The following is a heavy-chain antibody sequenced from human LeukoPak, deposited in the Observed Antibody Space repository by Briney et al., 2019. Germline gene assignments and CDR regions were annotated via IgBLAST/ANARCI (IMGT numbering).Heavy chain of an antibody. D-gene: IGHD1-26*01. CDR2: ISSSSSYT. J-gene: IGHJ4*02. V-gene: IGHV3-11*03. CDR1: GFTFSDYY. CDR3: ARQAKIVGATNFDY. Sequence: PGRSLRLSCAASGFTFSDYYMSWIRQAQGKGLEWVSYISSSSSYTNYADSVKGRFTISRDNAKNSLYLQMNSLRAEDTAVYYCARQAKIVGATNFDYWGQGTLVTVSS.